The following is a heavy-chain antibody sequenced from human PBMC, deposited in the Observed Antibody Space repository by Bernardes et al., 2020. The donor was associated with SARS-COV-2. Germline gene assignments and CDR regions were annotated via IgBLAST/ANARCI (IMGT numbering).Heavy chain of an antibody. Sequence: SETLSLTCAVSADSISRNYWWTWVRQPPGKGLEWIGYIYHSGSTNYNSSLKRRVTISVDKSKNQFSMHLSSVTAAGTAGYYCAGVVRDQLVYWFDPWGQGTLVTVSS. D-gene: IGHD2-2*01. CDR1: ADSISRNYW. CDR2: IYHSGST. J-gene: IGHJ5*02. CDR3: AGVVRDQLVYWFDP. V-gene: IGHV4-4*02.